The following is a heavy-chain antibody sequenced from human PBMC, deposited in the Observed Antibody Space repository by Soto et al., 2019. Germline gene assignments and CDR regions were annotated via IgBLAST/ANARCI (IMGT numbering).Heavy chain of an antibody. CDR3: ARVWGGRVVPAAQIYYYYGMDV. Sequence: PGGSLRLSCAASGFTFSSYGMHWVRQAPGKGLEWVAVIWYDGSNKYYADSVKGRFTISRDNSKNTLYLQMNSLRAEDTAVYYCARVWGGRVVPAAQIYYYYGMDVWGQGTTVTVS. V-gene: IGHV3-33*01. CDR1: GFTFSSYG. D-gene: IGHD2-2*01. J-gene: IGHJ6*02. CDR2: IWYDGSNK.